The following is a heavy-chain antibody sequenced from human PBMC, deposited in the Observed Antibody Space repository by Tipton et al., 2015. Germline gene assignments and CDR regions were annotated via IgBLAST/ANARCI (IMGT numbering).Heavy chain of an antibody. D-gene: IGHD2-15*01. CDR1: GGSFSDYY. Sequence: TLSLTCTVSGGSFSDYYWSWIRQSPGEGLEWIGYIYYSGSTNYNPSLRSRVAMSMDTSKNQFSLKLRSVTAEDTAVYYCAAYCAGGSCADHWGQGTLVTVSS. CDR2: IYYSGST. CDR3: AAYCAGGSCADH. J-gene: IGHJ4*02. V-gene: IGHV4-59*07.